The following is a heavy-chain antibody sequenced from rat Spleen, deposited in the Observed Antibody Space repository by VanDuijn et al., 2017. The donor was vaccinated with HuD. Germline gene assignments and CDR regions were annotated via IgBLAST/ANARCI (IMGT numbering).Heavy chain of an antibody. Sequence: EVQLVESGGGLVQPGRSLKLSCAASGFTFSNYDMAWVRQAPTKGLEWVATISHDGSSSYYRDSVKGRFTISRDNAKSTLYLQMDSLRSEDTATYYCVRHGYGGYSGPFAYWGQGTLVTVSS. V-gene: IGHV5-7*01. CDR1: GFTFSNYD. CDR3: VRHGYGGYSGPFAY. CDR2: ISHDGSSS. J-gene: IGHJ3*01. D-gene: IGHD1-11*01.